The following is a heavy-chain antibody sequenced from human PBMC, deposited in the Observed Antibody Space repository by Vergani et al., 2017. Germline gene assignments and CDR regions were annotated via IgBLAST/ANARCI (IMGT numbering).Heavy chain of an antibody. J-gene: IGHJ4*02. V-gene: IGHV4-59*01. D-gene: IGHD2-2*01. Sequence: QVQLQESGPGLVKPSETLSLTCTVPGGSISSYYWSWIRQPPGKGLEWIGYIYYSGSTNYNPSLKSRVTISVDTSKNQFSLKLSSVTAADTAVYYCARGKGVYQLPFDYWGQGTLVTVSS. CDR3: ARGKGVYQLPFDY. CDR2: IYYSGST. CDR1: GGSISSYY.